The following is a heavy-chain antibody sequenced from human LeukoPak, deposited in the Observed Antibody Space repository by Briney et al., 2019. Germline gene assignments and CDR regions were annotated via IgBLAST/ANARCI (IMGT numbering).Heavy chain of an antibody. CDR3: AKDRAVGATLYYFDY. D-gene: IGHD1-26*01. CDR1: GFTFSSYS. J-gene: IGHJ4*02. CDR2: ISSSSSYI. V-gene: IGHV3-21*01. Sequence: GGSLRLSCAASGFTFSSYSMNWVRQAPGKGLEWVSSISSSSSYIYYADSVKGRFTISRDNAKNSLFLQMNSLRAEDTAVYYCAKDRAVGATLYYFDYWGQGTLVTVSS.